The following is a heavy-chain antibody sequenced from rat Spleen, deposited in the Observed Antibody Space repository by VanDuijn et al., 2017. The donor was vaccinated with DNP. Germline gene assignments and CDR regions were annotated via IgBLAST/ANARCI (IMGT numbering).Heavy chain of an antibody. J-gene: IGHJ2*01. Sequence: EVQLVESGGDLVQPGRSLKLSCVASGFTFNNYWMTWIRQVPGKGLEWVASITSSGGSTYYPDSVKGRFTISRDNAKNTLYLQMNSLRSEDTATYYCARGLTGWGQGVMVTVSS. D-gene: IGHD4-2*01. CDR1: GFTFNNYW. CDR3: ARGLTG. V-gene: IGHV5-31*01. CDR2: ITSSGGST.